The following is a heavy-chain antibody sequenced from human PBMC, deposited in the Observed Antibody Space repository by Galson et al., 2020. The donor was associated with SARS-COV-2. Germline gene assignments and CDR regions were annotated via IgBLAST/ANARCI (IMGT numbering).Heavy chain of an antibody. CDR2: IGTAGHT. J-gene: IGHJ6*03. CDR1: GFTFSSYD. Sequence: GGSLRLSCAASGFTFSSYDMHWVRQATGNGLEWVSAIGTAGHTYYPGSVKGRFPISRENAKNSLYLQMNSLRAGDTAVYYCARVSYYYDSSGYSHYYYYYMDVWGKGTTVTFSS. V-gene: IGHV3-13*01. D-gene: IGHD3-22*01. CDR3: ARVSYYYDSSGYSHYYYYYMDV.